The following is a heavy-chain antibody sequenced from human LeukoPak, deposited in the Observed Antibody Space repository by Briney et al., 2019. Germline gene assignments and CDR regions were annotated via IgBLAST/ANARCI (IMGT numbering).Heavy chain of an antibody. J-gene: IGHJ3*02. D-gene: IGHD3-3*01. Sequence: GGSLRLSCAASGFTFSSYWMHWVRQVPGKGLVWVSRINSDGSSTSYADSVKGRFTISRDNANNMLYLQMNSLRVEDTGVYYCVGPFGDAFDIWGQGTMVTVSS. V-gene: IGHV3-74*01. CDR2: INSDGSST. CDR3: VGPFGDAFDI. CDR1: GFTFSSYW.